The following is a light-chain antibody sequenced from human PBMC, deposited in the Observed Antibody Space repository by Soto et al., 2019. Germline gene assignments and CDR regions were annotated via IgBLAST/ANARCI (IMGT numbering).Light chain of an antibody. CDR2: NSN. J-gene: IGLJ1*01. CDR1: RSEIGSNF. V-gene: IGLV1-44*01. Sequence: QSVLSQPPSASGTPGQTVIISCSGSRSEIGSNFVNWYQHLPGTAPKLLIYNSNQRPSGVPDRFSGSKSGTSASLAISGLQSEDEADYYCAAWDDSLTGPVFGTGTKVTVL. CDR3: AAWDDSLTGPV.